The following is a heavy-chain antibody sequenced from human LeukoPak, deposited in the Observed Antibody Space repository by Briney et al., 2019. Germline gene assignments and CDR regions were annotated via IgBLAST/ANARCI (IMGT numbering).Heavy chain of an antibody. CDR2: ISYDGSNK. Sequence: SCKASGYTFTGYYMHWVRQAPGKGLEWVAVISYDGSNKYYADSVKGRFTISRDNSKNTLYLQMNSLRAEDTAVYYCAKGGYSSGIPHYYYYMDVWGKGTTVTVSS. CDR3: AKGGYSSGIPHYYYYMDV. CDR1: GYTFTGYY. V-gene: IGHV3-30*18. J-gene: IGHJ6*03. D-gene: IGHD6-19*01.